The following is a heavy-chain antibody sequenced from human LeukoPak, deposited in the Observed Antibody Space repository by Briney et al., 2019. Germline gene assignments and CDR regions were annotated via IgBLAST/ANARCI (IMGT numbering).Heavy chain of an antibody. CDR1: GFTFNTFD. V-gene: IGHV3-48*01. Sequence: GGSLRLSCAASGFTFNTFDMTWVRQAPGKGLEWVSYISSGSSSRYYADSVKGRFTISRDNAKNSLYLQMNSPRAEDTAVYFCARLRYYAVDVWGQGTTVIVSS. CDR2: ISSGSSSR. CDR3: ARLRYYAVDV. J-gene: IGHJ6*02.